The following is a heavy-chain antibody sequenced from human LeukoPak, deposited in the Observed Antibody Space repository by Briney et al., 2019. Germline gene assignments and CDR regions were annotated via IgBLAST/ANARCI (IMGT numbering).Heavy chain of an antibody. D-gene: IGHD5-18*01. CDR2: IIPIFGTA. V-gene: IGHV1-69*01. CDR1: GGTFSSYA. CDR3: ARDGPDAA. J-gene: IGHJ4*02. Sequence: ASVTVSCMASGGTFSSYAISWARQAPGQGLEWMGGIIPIFGTANYAQKFQGRVTITADESTSTAYMELSSLRSEDTAVYYCARDGPDAAWGQGTLVTVSS.